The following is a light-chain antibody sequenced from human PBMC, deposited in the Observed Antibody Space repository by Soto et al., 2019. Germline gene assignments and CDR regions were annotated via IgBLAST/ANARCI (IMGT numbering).Light chain of an antibody. Sequence: QSVLTQPTSASGTPGQRVTISCSGSSSNIGTNYVYWYQQLPGTAPKLLIYGNNHRPSGVPDRFSVSKSGTSASLAISGLRSEDEADYYCAGWDDSLSGPVIGGGTKLTVL. CDR3: AGWDDSLSGPV. J-gene: IGLJ2*01. CDR2: GNN. V-gene: IGLV1-47*01. CDR1: SSNIGTNY.